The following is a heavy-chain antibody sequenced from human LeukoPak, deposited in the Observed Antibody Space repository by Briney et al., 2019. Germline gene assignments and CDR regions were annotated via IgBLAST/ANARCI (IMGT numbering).Heavy chain of an antibody. V-gene: IGHV1-24*01. CDR1: GYTLTELS. J-gene: IGHJ4*02. D-gene: IGHD3-22*01. Sequence: ASVKVSCKVSGYTLTELSMHWVRQAPGKGLEWMGGFDPEDGETIYAQKFQGRVTMTRDTSTSTVYMELSSLRSEDTAVYYCARVPYDSSGYYFYWGQGTLVTVSS. CDR2: FDPEDGET. CDR3: ARVPYDSSGYYFY.